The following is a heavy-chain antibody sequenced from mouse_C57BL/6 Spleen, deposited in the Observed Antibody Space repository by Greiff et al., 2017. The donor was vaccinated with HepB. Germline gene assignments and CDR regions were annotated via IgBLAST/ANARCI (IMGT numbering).Heavy chain of an antibody. CDR1: GFTFSSYA. J-gene: IGHJ2*01. D-gene: IGHD3-2*02. CDR3: TRHRQLRRRVYYFDY. CDR2: ISSGGDYI. V-gene: IGHV5-9-1*02. Sequence: EVNVVESGEGLVKPGGSLKLSCAASGFTFSSYAMSWVRQTPEKRLEWVAYISSGGDYIYYADTVKGRFTISRDNARNTLYLQMSSLKSEDTAMYYSTRHRQLRRRVYYFDYWGQGTTLTVSS.